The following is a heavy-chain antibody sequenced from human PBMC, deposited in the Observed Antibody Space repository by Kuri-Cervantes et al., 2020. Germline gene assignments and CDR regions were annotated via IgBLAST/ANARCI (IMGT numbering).Heavy chain of an antibody. CDR2: ISGSGGST. V-gene: IGHV3-23*01. Sequence: GGSLRLSCAASGFTFSGYAMSWVRQAPGKGLEWVSAISGSGGSTYYADSVKGRFTISRDNSKNTLYLQMNSLRAEDTAVYYCAKSLNYGDYVNYYYYGMDVWGQGTTVTVSS. CDR3: AKSLNYGDYVNYYYYGMDV. CDR1: GFTFSGYA. D-gene: IGHD4-17*01. J-gene: IGHJ6*02.